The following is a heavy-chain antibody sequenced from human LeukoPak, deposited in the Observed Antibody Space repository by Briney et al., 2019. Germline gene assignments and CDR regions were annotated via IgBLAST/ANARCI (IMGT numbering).Heavy chain of an antibody. Sequence: GGSLRLSCAASGFTFSSYNMNWVRQAPGKGLEWVAVISYDGSNKYYADSVKGRFTISRDNSKNTLYLQMNSLRAEDTAVYYCAKDSYGSGDYYMDVWGKGTTVTVSS. CDR3: AKDSYGSGDYYMDV. CDR2: ISYDGSNK. D-gene: IGHD3-10*01. CDR1: GFTFSSYN. J-gene: IGHJ6*03. V-gene: IGHV3-30*18.